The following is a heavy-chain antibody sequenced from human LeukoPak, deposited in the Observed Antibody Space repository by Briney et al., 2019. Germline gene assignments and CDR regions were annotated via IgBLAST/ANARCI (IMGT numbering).Heavy chain of an antibody. J-gene: IGHJ4*02. V-gene: IGHV4-30-4*01. Sequence: SETLSLTCTVSGGSISSGDYYWSRIRQPPGKGLEWIGYIYYSGSTYYNPSLKSRVTISVDTSKNQFSLKLSSVTAADTAVYYCARVLGSSGYYSPYFDYWGQGTLVTVSS. D-gene: IGHD3-22*01. CDR2: IYYSGST. CDR1: GGSISSGDYY. CDR3: ARVLGSSGYYSPYFDY.